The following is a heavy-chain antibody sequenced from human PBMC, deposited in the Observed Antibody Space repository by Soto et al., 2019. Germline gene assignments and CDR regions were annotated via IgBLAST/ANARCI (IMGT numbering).Heavy chain of an antibody. V-gene: IGHV3-66*01. CDR3: ARADSYDILTGYYPTSPHMDF. J-gene: IGHJ6*03. Sequence: EVQLVESGGGLVQPGGSLRLSCAASGFTVSSNYMSWVRQAPGKGLEWVSVISSGGSTYYADSVKGRFTISRDNSKNTLYLQMNSLRAEDTAVYYCARADSYDILTGYYPTSPHMDFWGKGTTVTVSS. D-gene: IGHD3-9*01. CDR2: ISSGGST. CDR1: GFTVSSNY.